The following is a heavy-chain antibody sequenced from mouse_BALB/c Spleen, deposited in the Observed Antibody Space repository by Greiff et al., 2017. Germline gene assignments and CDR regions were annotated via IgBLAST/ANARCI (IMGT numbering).Heavy chain of an antibody. Sequence: QVQLKESGPGLVQPSQSLSITCTVSGFSLTSYGVHWVRQSPGKGLEWLGVIWSGGSTDYNAAFISRLSISKDNSTSQVFFKMNSLQANDTAIYYCARNFNYRFDYWGQGTTLTVSA. V-gene: IGHV2-2*02. CDR1: GFSLTSYG. CDR2: IWSGGST. CDR3: ARNFNYRFDY. D-gene: IGHD2-14*01. J-gene: IGHJ2*01.